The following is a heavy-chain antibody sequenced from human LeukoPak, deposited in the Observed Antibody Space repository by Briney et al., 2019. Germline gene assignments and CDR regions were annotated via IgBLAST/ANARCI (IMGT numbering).Heavy chain of an antibody. J-gene: IGHJ4*02. D-gene: IGHD6-19*01. Sequence: KPSETLSLTCTVSGGSISSSSYYWGWIRQPPGKGLEWIGSIYYSGSTYYNPSLKSRVTISVDTSKNQFSLKLSSVTAADTAVYYCARGRIAVAGTFFDYWGQGTLVTVSS. CDR3: ARGRIAVAGTFFDY. CDR2: IYYSGST. V-gene: IGHV4-39*07. CDR1: GGSISSSSYY.